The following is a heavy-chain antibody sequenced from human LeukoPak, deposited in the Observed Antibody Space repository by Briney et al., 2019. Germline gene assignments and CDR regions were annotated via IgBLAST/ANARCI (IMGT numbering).Heavy chain of an antibody. D-gene: IGHD5-18*01. J-gene: IGHJ3*02. CDR1: GYTFTGSY. Sequence: GASVKVSCKASGYTFTGSYMHWVRQAPGQGLEWMGWINPNSGGTNYAQKFQGRVTMTRDTSITTAYMELTTLRSDGTAVYYCARTHSYDYDRAFDIWGQGTMVTVSS. CDR3: ARTHSYDYDRAFDI. CDR2: INPNSGGT. V-gene: IGHV1-2*02.